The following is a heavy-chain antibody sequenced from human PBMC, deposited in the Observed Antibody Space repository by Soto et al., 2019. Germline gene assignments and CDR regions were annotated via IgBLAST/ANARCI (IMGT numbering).Heavy chain of an antibody. D-gene: IGHD1-26*01. CDR1: GYSFTSYD. CDR3: AREVHSGTHDY. V-gene: IGHV1-8*01. J-gene: IGHJ4*02. CDR2: MNPNSGNT. Sequence: QVQLVQSGAEVKKPGASVKVSCKASGYSFTSYDINWVRQATGQGLEWMGWMNPNSGNTGYAQDFQGRVTTTRKTSISTAYMELSSLRSEDTAVYYGAREVHSGTHDYWGQGTLVTVSS.